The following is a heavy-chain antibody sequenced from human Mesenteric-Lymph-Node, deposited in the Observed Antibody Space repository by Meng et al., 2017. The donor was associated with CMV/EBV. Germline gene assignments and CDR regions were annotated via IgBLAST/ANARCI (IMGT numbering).Heavy chain of an antibody. Sequence: ASVKVSCKASGYAVASYYIHWVRQVPGQGFEWMGVINPRDGSTRSTEGFQGRVVMTRDTSTSTVYMELSSLRFEDTAVYYCARVIVVVPAAYNWFDPWGQGTLVTVSS. CDR3: ARVIVVVPAAYNWFDP. D-gene: IGHD2-2*01. CDR2: INPRDGST. V-gene: IGHV1-46*01. J-gene: IGHJ5*02. CDR1: GYAVASYY.